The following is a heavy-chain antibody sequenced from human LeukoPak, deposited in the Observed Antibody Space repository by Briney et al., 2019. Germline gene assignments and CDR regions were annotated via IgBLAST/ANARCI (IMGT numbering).Heavy chain of an antibody. J-gene: IGHJ5*02. CDR3: ARRLTQYDCFDP. V-gene: IGHV4-59*12. CDR1: GGSISSYY. D-gene: IGHD2-2*01. CDR2: IYFSGST. Sequence: SETLSLTCTVSGGSISSYYWSWIRQPPGKGLEWIGYIYFSGSTNYNPSLKSRVTISVDTSKTQFSLKLSSVTPEDTAVYYCARRLTQYDCFDPWGQGILVTVSS.